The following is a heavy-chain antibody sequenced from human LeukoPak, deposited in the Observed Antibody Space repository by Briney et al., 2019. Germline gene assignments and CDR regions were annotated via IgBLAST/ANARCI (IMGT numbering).Heavy chain of an antibody. CDR1: GGSISSYY. CDR2: ISYTGTT. Sequence: SETLSLTCTVSGGSISSYYWSWIRQPPGRGLEWIGHISYTGTTSYNPSLRSRVTISIDTSKNQLSLKVTSVTAEDTAVYYCARAKRLLNWFDPWGQGTLVTVSS. V-gene: IGHV4-59*01. CDR3: ARAKRLLNWFDP. D-gene: IGHD6-25*01. J-gene: IGHJ5*02.